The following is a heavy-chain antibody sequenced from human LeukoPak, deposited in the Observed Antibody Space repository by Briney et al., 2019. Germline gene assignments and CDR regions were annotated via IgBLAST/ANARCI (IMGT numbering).Heavy chain of an antibody. CDR3: ARERAAVVNWFDP. CDR1: GYTFTSYG. D-gene: IGHD6-13*01. CDR2: ISAYNGNT. Sequence: ASVKVSCKASGYTFTSYGISWVRQAPGQGLEWMGWISAYNGNTNYAQKLQGRVTMTRDTSISTAYMELSRLRSDDTAVYYCARERAAVVNWFDPWGQGTLVTVSS. V-gene: IGHV1-18*01. J-gene: IGHJ5*02.